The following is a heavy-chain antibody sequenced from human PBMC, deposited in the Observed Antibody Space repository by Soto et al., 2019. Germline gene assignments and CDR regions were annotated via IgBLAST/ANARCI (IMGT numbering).Heavy chain of an antibody. CDR2: IHGSGSA. V-gene: IGHV3-53*01. Sequence: GGSLRFPGEATRLTQTTTYLTWVRHPPGKGVEGLAVIHGSGSAFDVDYVKGRFAISRGRSKNTIVLYMKNLRAGERAVFYRARAPRDRAGHHLDKWGQGSLVTV. CDR1: RLTQTTTY. CDR3: ARAPRDRAGHHLDK. D-gene: IGHD3-22*01. J-gene: IGHJ4*02.